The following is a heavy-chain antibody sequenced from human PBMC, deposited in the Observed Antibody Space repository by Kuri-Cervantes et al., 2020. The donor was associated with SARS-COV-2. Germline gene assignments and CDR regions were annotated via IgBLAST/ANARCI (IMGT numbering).Heavy chain of an antibody. J-gene: IGHJ4*02. CDR2: IYYSGST. V-gene: IGHV4-38-2*02. CDR3: ASQGHILLQWYYFDY. Sequence: SESLSPTCTVASYSISSGYYWGWIRQPPGKGLEWIGSIYYSGSTYYNPSLKSRVTIAVATSKNQFSLKLSSVTAADTAVYYCASQGHILLQWYYFDYWGQGTLVTVSS. D-gene: IGHD2-8*01. CDR1: SYSISSGYY.